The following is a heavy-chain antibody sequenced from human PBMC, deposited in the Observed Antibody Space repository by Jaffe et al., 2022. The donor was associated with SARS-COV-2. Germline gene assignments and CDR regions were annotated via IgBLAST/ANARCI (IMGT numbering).Heavy chain of an antibody. J-gene: IGHJ4*02. CDR2: FDPEDGET. D-gene: IGHD3-10*01. Sequence: QVQLVQSGAEVKKPGASVKVSCKVSGYTLTELSMHWVRQAPGKGLEWMGGFDPEDGETIYAQKFQGRVTMTEDTSTDTAYMELSSLRSEDTAVYYCATGLKGTNYYGSGSYYSFDYWGQGTLVTVSS. CDR1: GYTLTELS. V-gene: IGHV1-24*01. CDR3: ATGLKGTNYYGSGSYYSFDY.